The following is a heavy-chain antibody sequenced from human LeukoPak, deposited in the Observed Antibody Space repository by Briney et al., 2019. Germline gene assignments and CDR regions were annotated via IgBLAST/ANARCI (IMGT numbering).Heavy chain of an antibody. V-gene: IGHV4-34*01. CDR2: INHSGST. CDR3: ARRRPSYGSDCYYFDY. J-gene: IGHJ4*02. D-gene: IGHD3-10*01. Sequence: SETLSLTCAVYGGSFSGYYWSWIRQPPGKGLEWIGEINHSGSTNYNPSLKRRVTISVDTSKNQFSLKLSSVTAADTAVYYCARRRPSYGSDCYYFDYWGQGTVVTVSS. CDR1: GGSFSGYY.